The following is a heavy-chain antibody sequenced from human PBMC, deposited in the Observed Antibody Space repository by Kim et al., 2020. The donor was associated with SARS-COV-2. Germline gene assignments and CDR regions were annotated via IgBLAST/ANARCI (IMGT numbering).Heavy chain of an antibody. CDR2: IYPGDSDT. V-gene: IGHV5-51*01. CDR3: ARRTYSGYDFALGY. J-gene: IGHJ4*02. Sequence: VRQLPGKGLEWMGIIYPGDSDTRYSPSFQGQVTISVDNSISTAYLQWNSLKASDTAKYYCARRTYSGYDFALGYWGQGTLVTVSS. D-gene: IGHD5-12*01.